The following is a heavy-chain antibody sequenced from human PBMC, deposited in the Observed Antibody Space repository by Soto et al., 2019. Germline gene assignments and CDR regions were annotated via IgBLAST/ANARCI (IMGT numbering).Heavy chain of an antibody. CDR1: GFTFSTYG. Sequence: GGSLRLSCAASGFTFSTYGMHWVRQTPDKGLEWLAVISKDGNKKYYGDSVKGRFTISRDNSKNTLYLQMNSLRTKDTALYYCVRAWGYWGQGTLVTVSS. J-gene: IGHJ4*02. D-gene: IGHD7-27*01. V-gene: IGHV3-30*03. CDR3: VRAWGY. CDR2: ISKDGNKK.